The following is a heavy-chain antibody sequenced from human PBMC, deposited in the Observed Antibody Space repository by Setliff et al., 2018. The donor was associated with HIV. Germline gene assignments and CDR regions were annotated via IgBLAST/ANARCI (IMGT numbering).Heavy chain of an antibody. J-gene: IGHJ3*02. CDR1: GDAFRMDT. CDR3: ARDGSGILRGTFDI. D-gene: IGHD3-10*01. Sequence: SVKVSCKASGDAFRMDTISWLRQAPGHGPEWMGGIVAAFGSTTYAQKFQGRVRITADASTSTVYMELRSLTPEDTAVYYCARDGSGILRGTFDIWGQGTLVTVSS. CDR2: IVAAFGST. V-gene: IGHV1-69*13.